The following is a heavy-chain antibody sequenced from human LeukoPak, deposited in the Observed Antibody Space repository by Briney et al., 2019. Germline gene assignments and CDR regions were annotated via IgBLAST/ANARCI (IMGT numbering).Heavy chain of an antibody. Sequence: SETLSLTCAVYGGSFSGYYWSWIRQPPGKGLEWIGEINHSGSTNYNPSLKSRVTISVDTSKNQFSLKLSSVTAADTAVYYCATQHDYGDYGWYFDLWGRGTLVTVSS. CDR2: INHSGST. CDR3: ATQHDYGDYGWYFDL. D-gene: IGHD4-17*01. CDR1: GGSFSGYY. J-gene: IGHJ2*01. V-gene: IGHV4-34*01.